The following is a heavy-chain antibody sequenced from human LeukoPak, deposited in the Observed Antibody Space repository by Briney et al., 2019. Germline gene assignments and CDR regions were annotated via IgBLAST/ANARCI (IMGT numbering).Heavy chain of an antibody. V-gene: IGHV4-38-2*01. J-gene: IGHJ5*02. D-gene: IGHD2-2*01. CDR1: GYSISSGYY. CDR2: IYHSGST. CDR3: ASNHTVVVPAADYGSAGFDP. Sequence: KPSETLSLTCAVSGYSISSGYYWGWIRQPPGKGLEWIGSIYHSGSTYYNPSLKSRVTISVDTSKYQFSLKLSSVTAADTAVYYCASNHTVVVPAADYGSAGFDPWGQGTLVTVSS.